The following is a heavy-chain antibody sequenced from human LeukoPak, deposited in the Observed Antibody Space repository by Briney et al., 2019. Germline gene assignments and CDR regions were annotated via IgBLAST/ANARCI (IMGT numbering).Heavy chain of an antibody. D-gene: IGHD6-19*01. CDR3: ARDPRLAVAGTYYYYYGMDV. CDR2: IKQDGSEK. CDR1: GFTFSSYW. J-gene: IGHJ6*02. Sequence: PGGSLRLSCAASGFTFSSYWMSWVRQAPGKGLEWVANIKQDGSEKYYVDSVKGRFTISRDNAKNSLYLQMNSLRAEDTAVYYCARDPRLAVAGTYYYYYGMDVWGQGTTVTVSS. V-gene: IGHV3-7*01.